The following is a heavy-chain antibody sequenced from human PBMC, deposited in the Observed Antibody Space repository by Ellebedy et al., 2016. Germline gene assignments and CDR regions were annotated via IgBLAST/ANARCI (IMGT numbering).Heavy chain of an antibody. Sequence: SETLSLTCTVSGGSISGYYWSWIRQPPGKGLEWIGNIYDSGSTNYNPSLKSRVTISVDTSKNRFSLKLSSVAAADTAVYYCATSKPYGSGSYSFDYWGQGTLVTVSS. CDR3: ATSKPYGSGSYSFDY. V-gene: IGHV4-59*01. CDR1: GGSISGYY. J-gene: IGHJ4*02. CDR2: IYDSGST. D-gene: IGHD3-10*01.